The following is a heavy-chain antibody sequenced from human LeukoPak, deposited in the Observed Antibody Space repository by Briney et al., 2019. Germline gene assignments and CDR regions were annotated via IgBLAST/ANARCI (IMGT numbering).Heavy chain of an antibody. CDR3: ARLSGYEKGYVFDI. Sequence: PGRSLRLSCAASGFTFSRYGMHWVRQAPGRGLEWVAVIWNDGSHKYYADSVKGRFTISRDNSKNTLYLQMNSLRAEDTAVYYCARLSGYEKGYVFDIWGQGTMVTVSS. V-gene: IGHV3-33*01. CDR2: IWNDGSHK. CDR1: GFTFSRYG. J-gene: IGHJ3*02. D-gene: IGHD5-12*01.